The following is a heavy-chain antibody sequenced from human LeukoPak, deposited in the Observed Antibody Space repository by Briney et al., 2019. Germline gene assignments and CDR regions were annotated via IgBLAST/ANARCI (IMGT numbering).Heavy chain of an antibody. CDR1: GFSFSSHA. D-gene: IGHD4-17*01. J-gene: IGHJ4*02. CDR3: AREYGDYADY. V-gene: IGHV3-21*01. Sequence: GGSLRLSCVASGFSFSSHAMNWVRQAPGKWMEWVSSISSSSSYIYYADSVQGRFTISRDNAKNSLYLQMNSLRAEDTAVYYCAREYGDYADYWGQGTLVTVSS. CDR2: ISSSSSYI.